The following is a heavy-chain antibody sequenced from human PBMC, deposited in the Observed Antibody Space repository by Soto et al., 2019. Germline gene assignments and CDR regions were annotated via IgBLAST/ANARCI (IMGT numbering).Heavy chain of an antibody. CDR3: ARVQQLVGGSDY. J-gene: IGHJ4*02. Sequence: SETLSLTCTVSGGSVSSESHYWSWIRQTPGKGLEWIGYIYYSGSTNYNPSLKSRVTISVDTSKNQFSLKLSSVTAADTAVYYCARVQQLVGGSDYWGQGTLVTVSS. CDR1: GGSVSSESHY. V-gene: IGHV4-61*01. CDR2: IYYSGST. D-gene: IGHD6-6*01.